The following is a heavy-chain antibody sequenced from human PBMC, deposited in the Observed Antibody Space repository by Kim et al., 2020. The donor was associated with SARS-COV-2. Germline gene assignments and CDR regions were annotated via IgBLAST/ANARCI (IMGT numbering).Heavy chain of an antibody. CDR3: ARDLGAVYDSSGYYTFDY. V-gene: IGHV3-21*01. CDR1: GFTFSSYS. CDR2: ISSSSSYI. Sequence: GGSLRLSCAASGFTFSSYSMNWVRQAPGKGLEWVSSISSSSSYIYYADSVKGRFTISRDNAKNSLYLQMNSLRAEDTAVYYCARDLGAVYDSSGYYTFDYWGQGTLVTVSS. D-gene: IGHD3-22*01. J-gene: IGHJ4*02.